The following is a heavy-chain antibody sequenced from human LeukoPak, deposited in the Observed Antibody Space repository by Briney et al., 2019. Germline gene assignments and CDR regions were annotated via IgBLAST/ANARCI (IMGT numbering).Heavy chain of an antibody. D-gene: IGHD2-21*01. Sequence: SETLSLTCAVYGGSFSGYYWSWIRQPPGKGLEWIGEINHSGSTNYNPSLKSRVTISVDTSKNQFSLKLSSVTAADTAVYYCARGGTYWGDVGPYHTLGYSPYGGQGTLVTVSS. CDR1: GGSFSGYY. CDR3: ARGGTYWGDVGPYHTLGYSPY. J-gene: IGHJ1*01. V-gene: IGHV4-34*01. CDR2: INHSGST.